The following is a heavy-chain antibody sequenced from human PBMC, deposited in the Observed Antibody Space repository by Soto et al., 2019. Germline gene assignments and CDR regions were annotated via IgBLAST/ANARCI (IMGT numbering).Heavy chain of an antibody. J-gene: IGHJ4*02. CDR3: ARDRGNSYGYCDY. CDR2: IWYDGSNK. D-gene: IGHD5-18*01. V-gene: IGHV3-33*01. CDR1: GFTFSSYG. Sequence: QVQLVESGGGVVQPGRSLRLSCAASGFTFSSYGMHWVRQAPGKGLEWVAVIWYDGSNKYYADSVKGRFTISRDNSKNTLYLQMNSLRAEDTAVYYCARDRGNSYGYCDYWGQGTLVTVSS.